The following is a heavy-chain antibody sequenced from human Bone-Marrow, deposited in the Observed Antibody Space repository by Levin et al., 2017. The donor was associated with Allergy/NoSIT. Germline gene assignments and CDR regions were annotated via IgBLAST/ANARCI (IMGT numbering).Heavy chain of an antibody. Sequence: GESLKISCVASGFTLSQYWMTWVRQAPGKGLEWVAKIKPDGSDKFYADSLKGRLTISRDNTRKSLSPQINNLRAEDTAVYYCARASFSTSSGLDYYYGMDVWGQGTTVTVSS. CDR3: ARASFSTSSGLDYYYGMDV. CDR2: IKPDGSDK. J-gene: IGHJ6*02. V-gene: IGHV3-7*01. CDR1: GFTLSQYW. D-gene: IGHD2-2*01.